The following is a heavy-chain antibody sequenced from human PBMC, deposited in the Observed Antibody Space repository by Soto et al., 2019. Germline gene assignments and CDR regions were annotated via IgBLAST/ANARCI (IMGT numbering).Heavy chain of an antibody. Sequence: GESLKISCKGSGYSFTSYWIGWVRQMPGKGLEWMGIIYPGDSDTRYSPSFQGQVTISADKSISTAYLQWSSLKASDTAMYYCARHLGELSLYTYYYYMDVWGKGTTVTVSS. CDR2: IYPGDSDT. CDR3: ARHLGELSLYTYYYYMDV. D-gene: IGHD3-16*02. V-gene: IGHV5-51*01. CDR1: GYSFTSYW. J-gene: IGHJ6*03.